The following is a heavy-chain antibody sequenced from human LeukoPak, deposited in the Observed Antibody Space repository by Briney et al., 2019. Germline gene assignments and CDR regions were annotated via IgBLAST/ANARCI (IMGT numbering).Heavy chain of an antibody. CDR1: GGSISYYY. J-gene: IGHJ1*01. CDR3: ARALSGTYGLFQH. Sequence: SETLSLTRTGSGGSISYYYWSWIRQPPGKGLEWIGYIYYSGSTYYNPSLRSRVTISVDTSKNQFSLNLNSVTAADTAVYYCARALSGTYGLFQHWGQGTLVTVSS. CDR2: IYYSGST. D-gene: IGHD1-26*01. V-gene: IGHV4-59*01.